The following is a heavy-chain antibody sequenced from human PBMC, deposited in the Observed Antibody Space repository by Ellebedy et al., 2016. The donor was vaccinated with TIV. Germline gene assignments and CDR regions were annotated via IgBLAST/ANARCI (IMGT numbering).Heavy chain of an antibody. CDR2: FDPEDGQT. Sequence: AASVKVSCKVSGYTLTELSMHWVRQAPGKGLEWMGAFDPEDGQTIYAQKFQGRVTMSEATSTDTAYMEVRSLRSEDTAVYYCATLVLTDYDAFDVWGQGTMVTVSS. CDR3: ATLVLTDYDAFDV. D-gene: IGHD3-9*01. V-gene: IGHV1-24*01. J-gene: IGHJ3*01. CDR1: GYTLTELS.